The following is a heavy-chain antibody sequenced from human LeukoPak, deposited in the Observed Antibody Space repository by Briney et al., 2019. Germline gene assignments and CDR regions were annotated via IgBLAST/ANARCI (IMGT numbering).Heavy chain of an antibody. CDR3: ARAGGYSYRVDY. J-gene: IGHJ4*02. CDR2: IYSSGIT. CDR1: GFTFSSYA. Sequence: GSLRLSCAASGFTFSSYAMSWIRQPPGKGLEWIAYIYSSGITSYNPSLQSRVTISIDTSKNQSSLRLSSVTAADTAVYYCARAGGYSYRVDYWGQGTLVTVSS. V-gene: IGHV4-59*01. D-gene: IGHD5-18*01.